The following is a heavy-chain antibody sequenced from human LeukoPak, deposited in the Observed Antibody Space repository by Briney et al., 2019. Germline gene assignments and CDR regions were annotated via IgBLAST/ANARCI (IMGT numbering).Heavy chain of an antibody. CDR2: IKQDGSEK. CDR1: EFTFSSYW. Sequence: GGSLRLSCAASEFTFSSYWMSWVRQAPGKGLEWVANIKQDGSEKYYVDSVKGRFTISRDNAKNSLYLQMNSLRAEDTAVYYCARDGGYFDYWGQGTLVTVSS. J-gene: IGHJ4*02. CDR3: ARDGGYFDY. V-gene: IGHV3-7*01. D-gene: IGHD3-10*01.